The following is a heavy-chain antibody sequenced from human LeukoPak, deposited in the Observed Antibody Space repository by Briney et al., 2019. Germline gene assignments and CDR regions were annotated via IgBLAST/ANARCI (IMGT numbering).Heavy chain of an antibody. CDR2: INHSGST. D-gene: IGHD2-2*02. V-gene: IGHV4-34*01. CDR1: GGSFSGYY. CDR3: ARAGTAVITSFDY. J-gene: IGHJ4*02. Sequence: SETLSLTCAVYGGSFSGYYWSWIRQPPGKGLEWIGEINHSGSTNYNPSLKSRVTMSVDTSKNQFSLKLSSVTAADTAVYYCARAGTAVITSFDYWGQGTLVTVSS.